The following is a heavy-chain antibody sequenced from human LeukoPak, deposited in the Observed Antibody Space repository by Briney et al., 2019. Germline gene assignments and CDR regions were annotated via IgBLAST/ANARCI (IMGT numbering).Heavy chain of an antibody. CDR1: GFTFSSYW. J-gene: IGHJ3*02. CDR2: INSDGSRR. D-gene: IGHD3-3*01. Sequence: GGSLRLSCTAYGFTFSSYWMHWVRQAPGKGLVWVSRINSDGSRRNYAVSVKGRFTISRDKAKNTLYLQMNSLRAEDTAVYYCARVFTPNLIFPRQKNAFDIWGQGTMVTVSS. CDR3: ARVFTPNLIFPRQKNAFDI. V-gene: IGHV3-74*01.